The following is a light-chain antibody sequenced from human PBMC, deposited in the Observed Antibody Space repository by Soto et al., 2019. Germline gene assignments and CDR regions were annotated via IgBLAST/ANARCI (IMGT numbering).Light chain of an antibody. CDR2: EGT. CDR3: CSYARGSSYV. CDR1: SSDVGGYNL. J-gene: IGLJ1*01. Sequence: QSVLTRPASVSGSPGQSITSSCTGTSSDVGGYNLVSWYQQHPGKAPKVMIYEGTKRPSGVSDRFSGSRSGNAASLTISGLQAEDGADYYCCSYARGSSYVFGTGTKVTVL. V-gene: IGLV2-23*01.